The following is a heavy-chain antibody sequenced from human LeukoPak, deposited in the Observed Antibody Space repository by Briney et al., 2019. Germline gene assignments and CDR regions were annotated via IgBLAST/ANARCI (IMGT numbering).Heavy chain of an antibody. Sequence: GGSLRLSCAASGITFSNYAMNWVRRAPAKGLEWVSTISGSGGSAYYVDSVKGRFTISRDNSRNTLYLQMNSLRAEDTAVYYCATNYYDSSRAASDYWGQGTLVTVSS. CDR3: ATNYYDSSRAASDY. CDR2: ISGSGGSA. D-gene: IGHD3-22*01. J-gene: IGHJ4*02. CDR1: GITFSNYA. V-gene: IGHV3-23*01.